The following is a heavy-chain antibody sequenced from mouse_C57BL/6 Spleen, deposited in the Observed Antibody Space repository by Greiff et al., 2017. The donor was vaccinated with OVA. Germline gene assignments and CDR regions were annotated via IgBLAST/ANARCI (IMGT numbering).Heavy chain of an antibody. CDR1: GFTFSDYG. V-gene: IGHV5-17*01. CDR2: ISSGSSTI. CDR3: ARETGPWFAY. D-gene: IGHD4-1*01. Sequence: EVNVVESGGGLVKPGGSLKLSCAASGFTFSDYGMHWVRQAPEKGLEWVAYISSGSSTIYYADTVKGRFTISIDNAKNTLFLQMTSLRSEDTAMYYCARETGPWFAYWGQGTLVTVSA. J-gene: IGHJ3*01.